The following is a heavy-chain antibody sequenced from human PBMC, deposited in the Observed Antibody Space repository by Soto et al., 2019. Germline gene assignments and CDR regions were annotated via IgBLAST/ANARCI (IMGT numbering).Heavy chain of an antibody. Sequence: GGSERRSYERRGGKEGSYGRTWDRQKKGKGLECVSGLSGSGTSTYYADSVKGRFTISRDNSRDTLFLQMNSLTAVDTAVYYCAKATTNGGWFNPFDSWGQGALVTVSS. V-gene: IGHV3-23*01. D-gene: IGHD6-19*01. CDR2: LSGSGTST. CDR1: GGKEGSYG. CDR3: AKATTNGGWFNPFDS. J-gene: IGHJ4*02.